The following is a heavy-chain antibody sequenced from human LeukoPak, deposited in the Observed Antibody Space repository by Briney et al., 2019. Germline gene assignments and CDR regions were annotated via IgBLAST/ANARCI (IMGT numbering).Heavy chain of an antibody. V-gene: IGHV3-20*03. CDR3: ARVSSGTGYYYYYYMDV. D-gene: IGHD3-10*01. J-gene: IGHJ6*03. Sequence: WIRQPPGKGLEWVSGINWNGGSTGYADSVKGRFTISRDNAKNSLYLQMNSLRAEDTALYYCARVSSGTGYYYYYYMDVWGKGTTVTVSS. CDR2: INWNGGST.